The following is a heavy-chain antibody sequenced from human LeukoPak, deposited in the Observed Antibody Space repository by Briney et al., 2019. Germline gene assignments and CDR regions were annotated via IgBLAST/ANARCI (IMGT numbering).Heavy chain of an antibody. CDR2: VGPSGART. CDR3: ARKNYYGSGSSYYFQYYMDV. J-gene: IGHJ6*03. Sequence: GGSLRLSSAASRFTFSSYSMNWVRQAPGKGLEWVSGVGPSGARTYYADSVKGRFTVSRDNSKNTLYLQMGSLRAEDMAVYYCARKNYYGSGSSYYFQYYMDVWGKGTTVTISS. V-gene: IGHV3-23*01. D-gene: IGHD3-10*01. CDR1: RFTFSSYS.